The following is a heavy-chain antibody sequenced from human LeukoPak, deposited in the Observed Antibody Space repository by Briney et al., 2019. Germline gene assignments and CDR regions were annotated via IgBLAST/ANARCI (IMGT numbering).Heavy chain of an antibody. CDR1: GGSFSGYY. D-gene: IGHD2-2*01. V-gene: IGHV4-34*01. J-gene: IGHJ6*03. Sequence: PSETLSLTCAVYGGSFSGYYWSWIRQPPGKGLEWIGEINHSGSTNYNPSLKSRVTISVDTSKNQFSLKLSSVTAADTAVYYCARGKDVVPAARPGLHYYMDVWGKGTTVTVSS. CDR3: ARGKDVVPAARPGLHYYMDV. CDR2: INHSGST.